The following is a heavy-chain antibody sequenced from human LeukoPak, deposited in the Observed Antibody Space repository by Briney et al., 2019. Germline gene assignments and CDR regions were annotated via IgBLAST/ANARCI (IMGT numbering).Heavy chain of an antibody. J-gene: IGHJ4*02. D-gene: IGHD3/OR15-3a*01. Sequence: GGSVTLSCAASKFTFSSYWMSWVRQAPGKGLEWVAYMNQLGNEKNYVDSVKGRFTISRDNAKNSLYLQMNSLRAEDTAVYYCARGTYYYEFSGQGTLFTVSS. CDR2: MNQLGNEK. CDR3: ARGTYYYEF. CDR1: KFTFSSYW. V-gene: IGHV3-7*04.